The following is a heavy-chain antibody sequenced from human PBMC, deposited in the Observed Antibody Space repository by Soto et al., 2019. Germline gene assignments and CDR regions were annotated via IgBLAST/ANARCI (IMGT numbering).Heavy chain of an antibody. CDR1: GADINTYS. Sequence: PSETLSLTCSVSGADINTYSWTWIRQPAGKGLEWIGRIYTSASINYNPSLKGRVTLSVDTSTNQVSRRLASVTAADTAIYYCARDREAGYNFYYGMDVWGQGTTVTSP. V-gene: IGHV4-4*07. D-gene: IGHD6-19*01. J-gene: IGHJ6*02. CDR2: IYTSASI. CDR3: ARDREAGYNFYYGMDV.